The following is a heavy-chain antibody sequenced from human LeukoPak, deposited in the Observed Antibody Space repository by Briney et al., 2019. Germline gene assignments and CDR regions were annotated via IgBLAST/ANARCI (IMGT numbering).Heavy chain of an antibody. D-gene: IGHD3-22*01. CDR3: ARLLDNDSSRNPDTFDM. CDR2: IYYSGRT. CDR1: GGSMSSHY. J-gene: IGHJ3*02. V-gene: IGHV4-59*11. Sequence: KPSETLSLTCTVSGGSMSSHYWSWIRQPPGKGLEWIGYIYYSGRTYYNPSLQSRVTISVDTSKNHFSLKLTSVTAADTAVYYCARLLDNDSSRNPDTFDMCGQGTMVTVSS.